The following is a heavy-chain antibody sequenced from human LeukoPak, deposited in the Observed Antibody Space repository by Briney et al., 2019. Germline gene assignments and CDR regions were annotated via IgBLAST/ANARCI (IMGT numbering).Heavy chain of an antibody. CDR2: INPSGGST. CDR1: GYTFTSYY. J-gene: IGHJ6*02. V-gene: IGHV1-46*01. D-gene: IGHD6-13*01. Sequence: SVKVSCKASGYTFTSYYMHWVRQAPGQGLEWMGIINPSGGSTSYAQKFQGRVTMTRDTSTSTVYMELSSLRSEDTAVYYCARDSWSDYYYYGMDVWGQGTTVTVSS. CDR3: ARDSWSDYYYYGMDV.